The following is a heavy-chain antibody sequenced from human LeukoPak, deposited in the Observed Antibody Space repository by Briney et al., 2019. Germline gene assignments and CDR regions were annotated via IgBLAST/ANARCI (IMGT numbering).Heavy chain of an antibody. CDR2: ISYDGSNK. Sequence: PGGSLRLSCAASGFTFSSYGMHWVRQAPGKGLEWVAVISYDGSNKYYADSVKGRFTISRDNSKNTLYLQMNSLRAEDTAVYYCAYGSGYYPDYWGQGTLVTVSS. J-gene: IGHJ4*02. V-gene: IGHV3-30*03. CDR3: AYGSGYYPDY. CDR1: GFTFSSYG. D-gene: IGHD3-22*01.